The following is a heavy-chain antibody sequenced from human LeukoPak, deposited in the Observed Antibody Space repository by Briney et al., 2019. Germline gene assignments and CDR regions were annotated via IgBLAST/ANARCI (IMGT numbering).Heavy chain of an antibody. CDR1: GGSISSSSYY. V-gene: IGHV4-39*01. CDR2: FYYSGST. CDR3: ARQERRSFDY. J-gene: IGHJ4*02. Sequence: PSETLSLTCTVSGGSISSSSYYWGWNPQPPGKELEWIGSFYYSGSTYYNPSLKSRVTISVDTSKNQFSLKLSSVTAADTAVYYCARQERRSFDYWGQGTLVTVSS. D-gene: IGHD1-26*01.